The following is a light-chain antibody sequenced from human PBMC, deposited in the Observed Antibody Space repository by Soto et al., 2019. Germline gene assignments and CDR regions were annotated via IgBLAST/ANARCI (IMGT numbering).Light chain of an antibody. CDR2: SNN. CDR1: SSNIRSNT. Sequence: LTQPPSASGTPGQRVTISCSGSSSNIRSNTVNWYQQLPGTAPKLLIYSNNLRPSGVPDRFSGSKSGTSASLAISGLQSEDEADYYCATWDDSLNGVVFGGGTQLTVL. V-gene: IGLV1-44*01. CDR3: ATWDDSLNGVV. J-gene: IGLJ2*01.